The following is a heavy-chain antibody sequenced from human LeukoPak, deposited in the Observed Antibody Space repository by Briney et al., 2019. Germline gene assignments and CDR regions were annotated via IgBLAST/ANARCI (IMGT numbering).Heavy chain of an antibody. Sequence: ASVKVSCKASVYTFTDYYMHWVRPAPGQGLEWMGWINPNSGGTNYAQKFQGRVTMTRDTSISTAYMELSRLRSDDTAVYYCARASYYYDSSGYPGYYFDYWGQGTLVTVSS. CDR1: VYTFTDYY. V-gene: IGHV1-2*02. J-gene: IGHJ4*02. CDR2: INPNSGGT. CDR3: ARASYYYDSSGYPGYYFDY. D-gene: IGHD3-22*01.